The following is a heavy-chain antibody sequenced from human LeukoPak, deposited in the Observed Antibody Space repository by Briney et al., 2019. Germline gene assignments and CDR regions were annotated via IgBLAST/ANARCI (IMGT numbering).Heavy chain of an antibody. D-gene: IGHD3-22*01. V-gene: IGHV4-59*08. J-gene: IGHJ4*02. CDR3: ARHTSYDRSGYYPDY. CDR2: IYYSGST. CDR1: GGSTSNYY. Sequence: SETLSLTCTVSGGSTSNYYWSWIRQPPGKGLEWIGYIYYSGSTKYNPSLKSRVTISVDTSKNEFSLKLSSVTAADTALYYCARHTSYDRSGYYPDYWGQGILVTVSS.